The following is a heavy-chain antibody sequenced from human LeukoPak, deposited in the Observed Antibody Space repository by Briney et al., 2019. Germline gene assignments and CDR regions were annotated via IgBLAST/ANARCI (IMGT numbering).Heavy chain of an antibody. D-gene: IGHD2-2*02. CDR1: GFTFSSYE. CDR2: ISSSGSTI. CDR3: ARSYTSFEY. J-gene: IGHJ4*02. V-gene: IGHV3-48*03. Sequence: PGGSLRLSCAASGFTFSSYEMNWVRQAPGKGLEWVSYISSSGSTIYYADSVKGRFTISRDNAKNSLDLQMNSLRAEDTAVYYCARSYTSFEYWGQGTLVTVAS.